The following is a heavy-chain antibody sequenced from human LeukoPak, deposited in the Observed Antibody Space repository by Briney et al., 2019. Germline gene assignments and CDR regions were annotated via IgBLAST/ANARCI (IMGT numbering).Heavy chain of an antibody. CDR1: GYTFTGYY. J-gene: IGHJ6*01. CDR3: ARPPMVLRYFDGPENYYFDGMDV. D-gene: IGHD3-9*01. V-gene: IGHV1-2*02. Sequence: ASVKVSCKASGYTFTGYYMHWVRQAPGQGLEWMGWINPNSGGTNYAQKFQGRVTMTRDTSISTAYMEPSRLRSDDTAVYYCARPPMVLRYFDGPENYYFDGMDVWGQGTTVTVSS. CDR2: INPNSGGT.